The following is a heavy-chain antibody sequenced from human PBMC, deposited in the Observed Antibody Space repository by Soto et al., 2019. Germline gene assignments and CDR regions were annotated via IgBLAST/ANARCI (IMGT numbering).Heavy chain of an antibody. CDR3: AKVCSGGSCWTPDY. CDR1: GFTFSSYG. V-gene: IGHV3-30*18. Sequence: QVQLVESGGGVVQPGGSLRLSCAASGFTFSSYGMHWVRQAPGKGLEWVAVISYDGSNKYYADSVKGRFTISRDNSKNTLYLQMNSLRAEDTAVYYCAKVCSGGSCWTPDYWGQGTLVTVSS. J-gene: IGHJ4*02. D-gene: IGHD2-15*01. CDR2: ISYDGSNK.